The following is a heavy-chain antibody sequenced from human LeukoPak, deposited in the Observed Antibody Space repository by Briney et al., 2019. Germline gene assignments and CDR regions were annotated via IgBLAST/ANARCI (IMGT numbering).Heavy chain of an antibody. Sequence: PGGSLRLSCAASGFTFSSYAMHWVRQAPGKGLEWVAVISYDGSNKYYADSVKGRFTISRDNSKNTLYLQMNSLRAEDTAVYYCARDPNSSGWLLDVFDIWGQGTMVTVSS. CDR3: ARDPNSSGWLLDVFDI. J-gene: IGHJ3*02. D-gene: IGHD6-19*01. CDR1: GFTFSSYA. V-gene: IGHV3-30-3*01. CDR2: ISYDGSNK.